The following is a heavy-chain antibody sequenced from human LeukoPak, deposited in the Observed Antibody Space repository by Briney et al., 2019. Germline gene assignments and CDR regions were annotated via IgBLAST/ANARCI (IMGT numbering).Heavy chain of an antibody. D-gene: IGHD3-3*01. J-gene: IGHJ4*02. CDR1: GFTFSSYA. V-gene: IGHV3-30-3*01. Sequence: GRSLRLSCAASGFTFSSYAMHWVRHAPGKGLEWAAVVSYDGSNKYYADSVKGRFTISRDNSKNTLYLQMNSLRAEDTAVYYCAKGETYDFWSGYYGVEGDYWGQGTLVTVSS. CDR2: VSYDGSNK. CDR3: AKGETYDFWSGYYGVEGDY.